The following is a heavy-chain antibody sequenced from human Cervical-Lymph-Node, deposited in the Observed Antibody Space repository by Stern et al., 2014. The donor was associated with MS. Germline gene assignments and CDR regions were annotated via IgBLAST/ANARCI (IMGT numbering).Heavy chain of an antibody. D-gene: IGHD2-2*01. CDR2: IIPIFGSA. CDR1: GGTFNTYA. J-gene: IGHJ6*02. V-gene: IGHV1-69*01. CDR3: ARVTVVEPVAVGYMDV. Sequence: QLVQSGAEVKKPGSSVKVSCKVSGGTFNTYAFTWVRQAPGQGPEWMGGIIPIFGSANYAQKFQGRVTITADESTSTTYMEVSSLRSEDTAVYYCARVTVVEPVAVGYMDVWGQGTTVTVSS.